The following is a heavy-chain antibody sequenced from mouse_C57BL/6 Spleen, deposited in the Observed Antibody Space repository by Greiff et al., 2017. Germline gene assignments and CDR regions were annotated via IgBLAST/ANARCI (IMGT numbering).Heavy chain of an antibody. J-gene: IGHJ4*01. D-gene: IGHD2-3*01. V-gene: IGHV5-17*01. CDR2: ISSGSSTI. CDR3: ARGGYYVDYAMDY. CDR1: GFTFSDYG. Sequence: EVQLVESGGGLVKPGGSLKLSCAASGFTFSDYGMHWVRQAPEKGLEWVAYISSGSSTIDYADTLKGRFTISIDNAYNTLFLQMTSLRSEDTAVYYCARGGYYVDYAMDYWGQGTSVTVSS.